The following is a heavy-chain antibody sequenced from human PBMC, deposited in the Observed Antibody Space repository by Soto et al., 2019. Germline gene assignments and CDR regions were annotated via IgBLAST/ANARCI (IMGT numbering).Heavy chain of an antibody. D-gene: IGHD3-3*01. J-gene: IGHJ6*02. CDR3: ASSAPITISGVVPYYYYGMDA. Sequence: ASVKVSCKASGYTFTSYDINWVRQATGQGLEWMGWMNPNSGNTGYAQKFQGRVTMTRNTSISTAYMELSSLRSEDTAVYYCASSAPITISGVVPYYYYGMDAWGQGTTVTVSS. CDR2: MNPNSGNT. CDR1: GYTFTSYD. V-gene: IGHV1-8*01.